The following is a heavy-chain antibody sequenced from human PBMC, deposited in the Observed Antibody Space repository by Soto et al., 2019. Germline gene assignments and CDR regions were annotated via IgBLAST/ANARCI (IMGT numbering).Heavy chain of an antibody. Sequence: QVQLQESGPGLVTPSETLSLTCTVSGGSISTYYWTWIRQSPEKGLEWLCNIYYSGSTNYSPSLNSRLTISLDTSKNQFSLKLRSVTAADTAVYYCARESRCVNGACGNVFDIWGRGTKVTVSS. V-gene: IGHV4-59*12. J-gene: IGHJ3*02. CDR3: ARESRCVNGACGNVFDI. D-gene: IGHD2-8*01. CDR1: GGSISTYY. CDR2: IYYSGST.